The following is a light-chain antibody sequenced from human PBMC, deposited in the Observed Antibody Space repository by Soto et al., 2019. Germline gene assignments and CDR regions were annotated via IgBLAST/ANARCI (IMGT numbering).Light chain of an antibody. J-gene: IGKJ5*01. Sequence: EIVWTQSPGTLSLSPGEGARISSRASQSVRSNLAWYQPKPGQSHRLIIYGASTRATGIPARFSGSGSGTDFTLTISSLEPEDFAVYYCQQYGSSPSITFGQGTRLAIK. CDR2: GAS. CDR1: QSVRSN. V-gene: IGKV3-20*01. CDR3: QQYGSSPSIT.